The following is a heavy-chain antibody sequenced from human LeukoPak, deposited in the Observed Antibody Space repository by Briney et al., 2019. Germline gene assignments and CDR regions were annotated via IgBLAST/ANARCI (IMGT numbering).Heavy chain of an antibody. CDR3: ARVEMATITGDY. D-gene: IGHD5-24*01. CDR1: GGSIPSGDYY. CDR2: IYYSGST. V-gene: IGHV4-30-4*01. J-gene: IGHJ4*02. Sequence: SQTLSLTCTVSGGSIPSGDYYWSWIRQPPGKGLEWIGYIYYSGSTYYNPSLKSRVTISVDTSKNQFSLKLSSVTAADTAVYYCARVEMATITGDYWGQGTLVTVSS.